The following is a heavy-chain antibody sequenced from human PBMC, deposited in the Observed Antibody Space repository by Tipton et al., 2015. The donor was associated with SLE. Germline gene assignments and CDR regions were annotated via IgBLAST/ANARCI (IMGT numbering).Heavy chain of an antibody. D-gene: IGHD3-10*01. J-gene: IGHJ4*02. V-gene: IGHV3-48*03. CDR3: AREFASAGMGFFDC. CDR1: GFIFSTYE. Sequence: SLRLSCAGSGFIFSTYEMNWVRQAPGKGLEWVSRISSSGSTIYYADSLKGRFTISRDNAKNSLYLQMDGLRAEDTAVYYCAREFASAGMGFFDCWGQGALVTVSS. CDR2: ISSSGSTI.